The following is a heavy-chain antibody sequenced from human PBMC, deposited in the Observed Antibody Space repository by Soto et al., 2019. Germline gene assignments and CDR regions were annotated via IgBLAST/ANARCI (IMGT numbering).Heavy chain of an antibody. CDR3: ARAYGSGSYRHFDY. Sequence: QVQLVQSGAEVKKPGSSVKVSCKASGGTFSSYTFSWVRQAPGQGLEWMGRIIPIVGKPNYAQKFQGRVTITADKSTNTAYMELSSLRSEDTAVYYCARAYGSGSYRHFDYWGQGTLVTVSS. CDR2: IIPIVGKP. CDR1: GGTFSSYT. D-gene: IGHD3-10*01. V-gene: IGHV1-69*08. J-gene: IGHJ4*02.